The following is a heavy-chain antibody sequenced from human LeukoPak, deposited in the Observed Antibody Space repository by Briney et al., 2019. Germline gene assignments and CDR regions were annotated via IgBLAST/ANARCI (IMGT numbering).Heavy chain of an antibody. CDR2: IYSSGSA. V-gene: IGHV4-59*08. CDR1: GGSISNNF. J-gene: IGHJ5*02. D-gene: IGHD6-13*01. CDR3: AKRAITTAGNLWFDP. Sequence: SETLFLTCTVSGGSISNNFWGWIRQPPGKGLEYIAYIYSSGSANYNPSLESRVTISIDTSKNQFSLKLSSVTAADTAVYYCAKRAITTAGNLWFDPWGQGTLVTVSS.